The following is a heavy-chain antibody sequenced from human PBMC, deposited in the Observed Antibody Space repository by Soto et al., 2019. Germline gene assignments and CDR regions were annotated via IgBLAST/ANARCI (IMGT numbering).Heavy chain of an antibody. CDR3: ARGDCISTSCYGPLSYYYYYGMDV. Sequence: PSETLSLTCTVSGGSISSYYCSWIRQPPGKGMEWIGYIYYSESTNYNPSLKSRVTISVDTSKNQFSLKLSSVTAADKAVYYCARGDCISTSCYGPLSYYYYYGMDVWGQGTTVTVS. D-gene: IGHD2-2*01. CDR1: GGSISSYY. J-gene: IGHJ6*02. V-gene: IGHV4-59*01. CDR2: IYYSEST.